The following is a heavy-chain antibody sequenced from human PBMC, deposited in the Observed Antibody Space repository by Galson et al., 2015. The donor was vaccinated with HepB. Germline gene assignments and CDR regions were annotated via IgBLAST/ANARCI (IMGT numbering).Heavy chain of an antibody. J-gene: IGHJ3*01. V-gene: IGHV4-59*01. CDR3: ATDTISPPGSFDV. CDR2: IYYTGST. CDR1: GGSFSGYY. Sequence: SETLSLTCAVYGGSFSGYYWSWIRQPPGKGLEWIGYIYYTGSTNYNPSLKSRVTISVDTSKKQFSLKLSSVTAADTAVYYCATDTISPPGSFDVWGQGTMVTVSS. D-gene: IGHD3-3*01.